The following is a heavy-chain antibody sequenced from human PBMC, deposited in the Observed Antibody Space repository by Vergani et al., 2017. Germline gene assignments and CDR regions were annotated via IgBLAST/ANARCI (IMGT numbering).Heavy chain of an antibody. CDR2: IYYSGST. CDR3: ARSERAAHDLYWFDP. J-gene: IGHJ5*02. Sequence: QVQLQESGPGLVKPSETLSLTCTVSGGSISSYYWSWIRQPPGKGLEWIGYIYYSGSTNYNPSLKSRVTISVDTSKNQFSLKLSSVTAADTAVYYCARSERAAHDLYWFDPWGQGTLVTVSS. V-gene: IGHV4-59*01. D-gene: IGHD6-6*01. CDR1: GGSISSYY.